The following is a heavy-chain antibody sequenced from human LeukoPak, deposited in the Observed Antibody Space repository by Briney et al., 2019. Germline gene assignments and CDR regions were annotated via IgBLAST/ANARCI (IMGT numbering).Heavy chain of an antibody. D-gene: IGHD3-16*01. V-gene: IGHV1-69*08. Sequence: SVKVSCKTSGGTFLSHTFSWVRQAPGKGLEWMGKITPVIETANYAQTLQGRVSIYADKSTTTVYMDLSGLRPDDTAVYYCARVNLRGGNYNWFDPWGQGTRVTVSS. CDR2: ITPVIETA. CDR1: GGTFLSHT. J-gene: IGHJ5*02. CDR3: ARVNLRGGNYNWFDP.